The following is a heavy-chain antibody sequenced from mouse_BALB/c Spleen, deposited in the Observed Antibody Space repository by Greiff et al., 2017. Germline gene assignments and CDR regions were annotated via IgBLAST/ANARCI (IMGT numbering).Heavy chain of an antibody. V-gene: IGHV5-17*02. D-gene: IGHD2-4*01. CDR3: ARHYDYAAWFAY. CDR1: GFTFSSFG. J-gene: IGHJ3*01. CDR2: ISSGSSTI. Sequence: EVQVVESGGGLVQPGGSRKLSCAASGFTFSSFGMHWVRQAPEKGLEWVAYISSGSSTIYYPDTVKGRFTISRDNAKNTLYLQMSSLKSEDTAMYYCARHYDYAAWFAYWGQGTLVTVSA.